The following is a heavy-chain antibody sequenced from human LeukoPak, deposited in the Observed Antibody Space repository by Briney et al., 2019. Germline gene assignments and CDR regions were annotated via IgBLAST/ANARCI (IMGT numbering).Heavy chain of an antibody. V-gene: IGHV3-30*04. CDR2: ISYDGSNK. Sequence: GRSLGLSCAASGFTFSSYAMHWVRQAPGKGLEWVAVISYDGSNKYYADSVKGRFTISRDNSKNTLYLQMNSLRAEDTAVYYCAKGNYYDSSAYNWFDPWGQGTLVTVSS. D-gene: IGHD3-22*01. J-gene: IGHJ5*02. CDR1: GFTFSSYA. CDR3: AKGNYYDSSAYNWFDP.